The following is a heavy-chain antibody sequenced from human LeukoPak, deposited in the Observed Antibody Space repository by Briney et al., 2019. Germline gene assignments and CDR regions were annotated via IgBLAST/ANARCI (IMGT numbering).Heavy chain of an antibody. V-gene: IGHV1-69*05. CDR2: IIPIFGTA. CDR1: GGTFSSYA. Sequence: SVKVSCKASGGTFSSYAISWVRQAPGQGLEWMGGIIPIFGTANYAQKFQGRVTITTDESTSTAYMELRSLRSDDTAVYYCARAFYYDFWSGYYEGYYYYMDVWGKGTTVTVSS. CDR3: ARAFYYDFWSGYYEGYYYYMDV. D-gene: IGHD3-3*01. J-gene: IGHJ6*03.